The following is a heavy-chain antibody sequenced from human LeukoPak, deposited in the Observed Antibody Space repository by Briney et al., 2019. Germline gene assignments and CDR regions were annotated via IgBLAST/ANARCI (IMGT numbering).Heavy chain of an antibody. CDR2: ISGSTSST. CDR1: GFTFSSYA. V-gene: IGHV3-23*01. CDR3: AKSDTGSLLYYFDY. J-gene: IGHJ4*02. D-gene: IGHD4-23*01. Sequence: GGSLRLSCAASGFTFSSYAMSWVRQAPGKGLEWVSAISGSTSSTYYADSVEGRFTISRDNSKNTLYLQMNSLRAEDTAVYYCAKSDTGSLLYYFDYWGQGTLVTVSS.